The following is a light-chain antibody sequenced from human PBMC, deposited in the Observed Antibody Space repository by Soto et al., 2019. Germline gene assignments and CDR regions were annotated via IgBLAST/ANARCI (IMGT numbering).Light chain of an antibody. V-gene: IGLV1-51*01. CDR2: DNN. J-gene: IGLJ1*01. CDR1: SSNIGKNY. Sequence: QSVLTQPPSMSATPGQKVTISCSGGSSNIGKNYVSWYQQLPGTAPKLLIYDNNKRPSGIPDRFSGSKSGTSATLGITGLQAGDEADYYCGTWDSNLNVGVFGAGTKLTVL. CDR3: GTWDSNLNVGV.